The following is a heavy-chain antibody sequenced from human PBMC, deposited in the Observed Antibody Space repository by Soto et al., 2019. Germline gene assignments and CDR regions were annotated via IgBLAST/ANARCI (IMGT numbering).Heavy chain of an antibody. CDR2: ILYDGSKE. J-gene: IGHJ4*02. CDR1: GFTFSDYA. CDR3: ARLRGYSYGSDFVFDY. D-gene: IGHD5-18*01. V-gene: IGHV3-30-3*01. Sequence: PGGSLRLSCAASGFTFSDYAMHWVRQAPGKGLEWLAVILYDGSKEYYADSVKGRFTISGDNSNNMLHLQMCSLRPEDTAFYYCARLRGYSYGSDFVFDYWGQGTLVTVSS.